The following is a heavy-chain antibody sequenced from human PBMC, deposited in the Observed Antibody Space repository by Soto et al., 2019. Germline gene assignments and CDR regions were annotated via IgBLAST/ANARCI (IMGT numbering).Heavy chain of an antibody. J-gene: IGHJ4*02. CDR2: ISDSGST. CDR1: GFTFSRNV. Sequence: GGSLRLSCTASGFTFSRNVMSWVRQAPEKGLEWVSTISDSGSTYYAESVKGRLTISRDNSKHTLYLQMNSLRAEDTAVYYCAKGGLGDCSTTSCLFHFDYWGPGALVTVSS. CDR3: AKGGLGDCSTTSCLFHFDY. V-gene: IGHV3-23*01. D-gene: IGHD2-2*01.